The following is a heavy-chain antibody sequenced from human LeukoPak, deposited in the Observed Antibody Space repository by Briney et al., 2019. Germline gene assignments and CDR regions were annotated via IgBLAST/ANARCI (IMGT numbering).Heavy chain of an antibody. D-gene: IGHD3-3*01. J-gene: IGHJ4*02. V-gene: IGHV1-2*02. Sequence: ASVKASCKASGYTFTGYYMHWVRQAPGHRLEWRGWINRNSGGTNQAQKFRGRVTMTGDTSISTAYMELSRLRSDDTAVYYCARDHAKGITIFGVGNFDYWGQGTLVTVSS. CDR1: GYTFTGYY. CDR2: INRNSGGT. CDR3: ARDHAKGITIFGVGNFDY.